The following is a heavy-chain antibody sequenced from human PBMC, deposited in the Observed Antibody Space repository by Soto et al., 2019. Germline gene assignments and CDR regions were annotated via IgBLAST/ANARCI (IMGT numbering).Heavy chain of an antibody. CDR3: AKDSALRYCSGGSCYYFDY. Sequence: GGSLRLSCAASGFTFSSYAMSWVRQAPGKGLEWVSAISGSGGSTYYADSVKGRFTISRDNSKNTLYLQMNSLRAEDTAVYYCAKDSALRYCSGGSCYYFDYWGQGTLVTVSS. V-gene: IGHV3-23*01. CDR2: ISGSGGST. J-gene: IGHJ4*02. CDR1: GFTFSSYA. D-gene: IGHD2-15*01.